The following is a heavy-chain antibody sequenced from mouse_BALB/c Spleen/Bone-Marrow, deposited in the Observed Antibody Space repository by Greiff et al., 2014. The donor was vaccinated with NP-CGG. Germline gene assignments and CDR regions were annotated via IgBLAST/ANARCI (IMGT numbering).Heavy chain of an antibody. CDR2: IWGDGSI. V-gene: IGHV2-3*01. CDR1: RFSLSGYG. CDR3: AKTNRYGYAMDY. Sequence: VKVVESGPGLVAPSQSLSITCTVSRFSLSGYGVSWVRQPSGKGLEWLGVIWGDGSINYHSALISRLSISKDNSKSQVFLELNSLQTDDTATYYCAKTNRYGYAMDYWGQGTSVTVSS. J-gene: IGHJ4*01. D-gene: IGHD1-1*01.